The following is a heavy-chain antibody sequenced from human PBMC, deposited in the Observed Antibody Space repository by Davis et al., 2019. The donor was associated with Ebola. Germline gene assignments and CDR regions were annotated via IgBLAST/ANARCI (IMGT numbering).Heavy chain of an antibody. D-gene: IGHD3/OR15-3a*01. V-gene: IGHV3-23*01. CDR1: GFTFSSYA. Sequence: PGGSLRLSCAASGFTFSSYAMSWVRQAPGKGLEWVSAISGSGGSTYYADSVKGRFTISRDNSKNTLYLQMNSLRAEDTAVYYCTTDRAGTALAGLGSYWGQGTLVTVSS. CDR2: ISGSGGST. CDR3: TTDRAGTALAGLGSY. J-gene: IGHJ4*02.